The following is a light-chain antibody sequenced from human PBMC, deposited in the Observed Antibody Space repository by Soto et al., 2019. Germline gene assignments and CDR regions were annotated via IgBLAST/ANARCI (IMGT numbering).Light chain of an antibody. CDR3: SSYTSSSARAV. J-gene: IGLJ2*01. Sequence: QSALTQPASVSGSPGQSITISCTGTSSDVGGYNYVSWYQQHPGKAPKLMIYDVSNRPSGVSNRFSGSKSGNTASLTISGLQPEDEADYYCSSYTSSSARAVFGGGTKLTVL. V-gene: IGLV2-14*01. CDR1: SSDVGGYNY. CDR2: DVS.